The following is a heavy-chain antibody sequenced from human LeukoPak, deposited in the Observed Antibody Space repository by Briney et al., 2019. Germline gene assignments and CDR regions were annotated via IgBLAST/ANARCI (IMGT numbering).Heavy chain of an antibody. CDR1: GGTFSSYG. V-gene: IGHV1-18*01. Sequence: ASVKVSCKASGGTFSSYGISWVRQAPGQGLEWMGWISAYNGNTNYAQKLQGRVTMTTDTSTSTAYMELRSLRSDDTAVYYCARVRGLYYYDSSQYFDYWGQGTLVTVSS. CDR3: ARVRGLYYYDSSQYFDY. D-gene: IGHD3-22*01. J-gene: IGHJ4*02. CDR2: ISAYNGNT.